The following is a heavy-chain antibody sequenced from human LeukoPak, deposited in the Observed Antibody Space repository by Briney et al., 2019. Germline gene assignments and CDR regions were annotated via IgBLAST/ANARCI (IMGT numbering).Heavy chain of an antibody. Sequence: SETLSLTCTVSGGSIISSSYYWGWIRQPPGKGLEWIGSIYYSGSTYYNPSLKSRVTISVDTSKSQFSLKLNSVTAADTAVYYCARGLRGRYYFDYWGQGTLVTVSS. CDR1: GGSIISSSYY. D-gene: IGHD3-16*01. CDR2: IYYSGST. J-gene: IGHJ4*02. CDR3: ARGLRGRYYFDY. V-gene: IGHV4-39*01.